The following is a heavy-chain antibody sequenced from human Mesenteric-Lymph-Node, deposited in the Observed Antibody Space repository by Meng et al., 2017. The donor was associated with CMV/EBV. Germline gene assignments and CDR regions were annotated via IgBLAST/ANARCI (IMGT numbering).Heavy chain of an antibody. CDR2: IYYSGST. D-gene: IGHD2-2*01. Sequence: GSLRLSCAVYGGSFSGYYWSWIRQPPGKGLEWIGYIYYSGSTNYNPSLKSRVTISVDTSKNQFSLKLSSVTAADTAVYYCARGRVVVVPAAIFRARYFDLWGRGTLVTVSS. J-gene: IGHJ2*01. V-gene: IGHV4-59*01. CDR1: GGSFSGYY. CDR3: ARGRVVVVPAAIFRARYFDL.